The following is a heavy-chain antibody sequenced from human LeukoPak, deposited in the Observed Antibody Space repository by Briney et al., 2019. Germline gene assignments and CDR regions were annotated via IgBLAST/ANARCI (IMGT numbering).Heavy chain of an antibody. D-gene: IGHD3-16*01. CDR1: GYTFTSYY. Sequence: ASVKVSCKASGYTFTSYYTHWVRQAPGQGLEWMGIINPSGGSTSYAQKFQGRVTMTRDTSTSTVYMELSSLRSEDTAVYYCARDLGPYYFDYWGQGTLVTVSS. J-gene: IGHJ4*02. CDR2: INPSGGST. V-gene: IGHV1-46*01. CDR3: ARDLGPYYFDY.